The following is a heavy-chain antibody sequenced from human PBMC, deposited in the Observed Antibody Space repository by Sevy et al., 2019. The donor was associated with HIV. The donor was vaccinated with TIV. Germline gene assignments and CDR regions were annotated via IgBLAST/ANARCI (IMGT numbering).Heavy chain of an antibody. CDR2: INKDGSEK. D-gene: IGHD3-3*01. Sequence: GSLKISCAASGFTFSDYYMSWVRQAPGKGLEWVANINKDGSEKYYVDSVKGGFTFSRDNAKNSLYLQMNSLRAEDTAVYYCALDSSGFYAWGQGTLVTVSS. V-gene: IGHV3-7*01. J-gene: IGHJ5*02. CDR1: GFTFSDYY. CDR3: ALDSSGFYA.